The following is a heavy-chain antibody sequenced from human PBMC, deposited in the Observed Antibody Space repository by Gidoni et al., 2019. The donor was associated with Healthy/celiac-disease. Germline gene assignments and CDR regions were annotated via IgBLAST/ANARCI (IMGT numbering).Heavy chain of an antibody. Sequence: QLQLQESGPGLVKPSETLSLTCTVSGGSISSSSYYWGWIRQPPGKGLEWIGSIYYSGSTYYNPSLKSRVTISVDTSKNQFSLKLSSVTAADTAVYYCARRILRPGAFDIWGQGTMVTVFS. CDR3: ARRILRPGAFDI. J-gene: IGHJ3*02. V-gene: IGHV4-39*01. CDR2: IYYSGST. D-gene: IGHD3-16*01. CDR1: GGSISSSSYY.